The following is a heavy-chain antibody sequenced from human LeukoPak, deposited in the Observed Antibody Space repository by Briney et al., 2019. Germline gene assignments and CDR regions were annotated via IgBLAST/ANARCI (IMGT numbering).Heavy chain of an antibody. CDR2: IKEDGIEK. CDR1: GFTFSHYW. V-gene: IGHV3-7*01. J-gene: IGHJ4*02. Sequence: GGSLRLSCAVSGFTFSHYWMSWVRQAPGKGLEWVANIKEDGIEKYYVDSVKGRFTISRDNARNSLYLQMDSLRAEDTALYYCARRGYYYDSSGYYSYEGRDYWGQGTLVTVSA. CDR3: ARRGYYYDSSGYYSYEGRDY. D-gene: IGHD3-22*01.